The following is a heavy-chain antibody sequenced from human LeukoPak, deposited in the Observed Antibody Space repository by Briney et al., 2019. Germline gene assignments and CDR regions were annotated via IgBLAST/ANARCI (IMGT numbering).Heavy chain of an antibody. V-gene: IGHV4-39*01. Sequence: SETLSLTCSVSGGSISSSFYYWGWIRQSPGKGLEWIGTIYYDNGSTYYNPSLKSRVTISVDTSMNQFSLKLSSVTAADTAMYYCARPSGFTGYYYFDYWGQGTLVTVSS. CDR2: IYYDNGST. J-gene: IGHJ4*02. CDR1: GGSISSSFYY. D-gene: IGHD3-9*01. CDR3: ARPSGFTGYYYFDY.